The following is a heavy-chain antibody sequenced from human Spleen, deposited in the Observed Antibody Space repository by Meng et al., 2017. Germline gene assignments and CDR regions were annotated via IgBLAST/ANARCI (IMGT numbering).Heavy chain of an antibody. CDR2: IDPKSDNT. CDR3: ARDEDISAAGYLLGDF. J-gene: IGHJ4*02. V-gene: IGHV1-2*06. CDR1: GYTFAAYW. D-gene: IGHD6-13*01. Sequence: QGQLMHSGPEVRKLGASVKVSCKALGYTFAAYWIQWVRQAPGQGLEWMGRIDPKSDNTHYAQKFQGRVTMTRDTSISTAYMELSGLRSDGTAVYYCARDEDISAAGYLLGDFWGQGTMVTVSS.